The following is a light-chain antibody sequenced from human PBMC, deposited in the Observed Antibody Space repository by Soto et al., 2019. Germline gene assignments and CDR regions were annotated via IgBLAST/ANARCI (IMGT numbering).Light chain of an antibody. V-gene: IGKV3-20*01. CDR1: QSISSNY. CDR3: QQFGGSPLYT. CDR2: GAS. J-gene: IGKJ2*01. Sequence: EIVLTQSPGTLSLSPGERATLSCRASQSISSNYLAWYQKKPGQAPRLLIYGASSRATGIPDRFSGSGSGTDFTLTINRLEPEDFAVYYCQQFGGSPLYTFGQGTKLEIK.